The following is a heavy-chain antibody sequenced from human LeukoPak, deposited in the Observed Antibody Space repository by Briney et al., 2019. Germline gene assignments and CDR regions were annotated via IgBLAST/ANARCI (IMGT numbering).Heavy chain of an antibody. CDR3: AKGAAAGLVDWFDP. V-gene: IGHV3-23*01. J-gene: IGHJ5*02. CDR1: GFTFSSYS. D-gene: IGHD6-13*01. Sequence: GSLRLSCAASGFTFSSYSMNWVRQAPGKGLEWVSSITGRGDETFYADSVKGRFSLSRDNSKNMLYLQMYSLGAEDTAIYYCAKGAAAGLVDWFDPWGQGTLVTVSS. CDR2: ITGRGDET.